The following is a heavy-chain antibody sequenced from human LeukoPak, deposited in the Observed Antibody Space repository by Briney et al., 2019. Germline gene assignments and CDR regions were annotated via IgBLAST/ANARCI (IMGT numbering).Heavy chain of an antibody. V-gene: IGHV3-7*01. CDR3: ARLGARQMLEY. CDR2: IKQDGGQI. J-gene: IGHJ4*02. Sequence: GGSLRLSCAASEFTFSSYWMSWVRQAPGKGLEWVANIKQDGGQIYYLDSVKGRSTVSRDNAKNPLYLQMNSLRAEDTAVYYCARLGARQMLEYWGQGTLVTVSS. CDR1: EFTFSSYW. D-gene: IGHD4-17*01.